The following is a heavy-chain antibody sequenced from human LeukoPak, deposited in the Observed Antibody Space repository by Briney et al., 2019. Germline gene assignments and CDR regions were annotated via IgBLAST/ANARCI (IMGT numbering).Heavy chain of an antibody. Sequence: GGSLRLSCAASGFTVSINYMSWVRQAPGKGLEWVSVIYSGGSTYYADSVKGRFTISRDNSKNTLYLQMNSLRAEDTAVYYCARDSRFRHFDYWGQGTLVTVSS. V-gene: IGHV3-66*01. CDR1: GFTVSINY. CDR3: ARDSRFRHFDY. D-gene: IGHD2-21*01. J-gene: IGHJ4*02. CDR2: IYSGGST.